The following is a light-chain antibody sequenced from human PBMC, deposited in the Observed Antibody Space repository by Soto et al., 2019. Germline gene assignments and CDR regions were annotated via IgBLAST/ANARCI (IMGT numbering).Light chain of an antibody. J-gene: IGKJ1*01. CDR2: AAS. Sequence: DIQMTQSPSSLSASVGDRVTITCRAGQSISTYLNWYQQKSGKPPKLLISAASSLQSGVPSRFSGSGSGTDFTLTISSLQPEDFETYYCKQSLSTLGWTFGQGTKWKS. V-gene: IGKV1-39*01. CDR3: KQSLSTLGWT. CDR1: QSISTY.